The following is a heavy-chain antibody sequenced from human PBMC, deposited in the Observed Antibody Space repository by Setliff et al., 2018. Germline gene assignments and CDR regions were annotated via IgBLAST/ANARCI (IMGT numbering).Heavy chain of an antibody. D-gene: IGHD6-13*01. V-gene: IGHV3-30-3*01. Sequence: PGGSLRLSCAASGFNFSSFAMHWVRQAPGKGLEWVAIVSYDGNNKYYANSVKGRFTISRDNSKNTLYVRMNSLRGDDTAVYYCARSPRYSSSWMSRNWGQGTLVTVSS. J-gene: IGHJ4*02. CDR3: ARSPRYSSSWMSRN. CDR1: GFNFSSFA. CDR2: VSYDGNNK.